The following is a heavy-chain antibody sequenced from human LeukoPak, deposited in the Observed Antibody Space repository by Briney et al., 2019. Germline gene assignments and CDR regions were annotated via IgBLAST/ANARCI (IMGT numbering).Heavy chain of an antibody. Sequence: GESLRLSCATSGFTFTTFWMHWVRQAPGKGLVWVSRINHDGSSTNYVDSVKGRFTISRDNAKNTVYLQMNSLRAEDTAIYYCASGSLWPPNWFDPWGQGTLVTVSS. D-gene: IGHD3-10*01. CDR1: GFTFTTFW. J-gene: IGHJ5*02. CDR3: ASGSLWPPNWFDP. V-gene: IGHV3-74*01. CDR2: INHDGSST.